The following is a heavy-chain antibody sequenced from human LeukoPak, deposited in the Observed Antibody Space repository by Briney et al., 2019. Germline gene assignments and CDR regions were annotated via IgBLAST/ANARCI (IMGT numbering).Heavy chain of an antibody. J-gene: IGHJ1*01. CDR3: ARVSGPGLDEYFHL. CDR2: INPAGTDT. V-gene: IGHV3-74*01. Sequence: GGSLRLSCAASGFTLSGAWMHWVRQAPGKGLVWVSRINPAGTDTRYADSVKGRFTISRDDAKNTLYLHMNSLRAEDTAVYYCARVSGPGLDEYFHLWGQGTLVTVSS. CDR1: GFTLSGAW. D-gene: IGHD3-10*01.